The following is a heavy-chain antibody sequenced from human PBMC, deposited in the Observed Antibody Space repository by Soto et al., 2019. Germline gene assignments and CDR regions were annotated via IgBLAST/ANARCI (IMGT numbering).Heavy chain of an antibody. D-gene: IGHD6-13*01. CDR2: ISYDGSNK. CDR3: AKDTDLLYSSSWRGLDY. Sequence: QVQLVESGGGVVQPGRSLRLSCAASGFTFSSYGMHWVRQAPGKGLEWVAVISYDGSNKYYADSVKGRFTISRDNSKNTLYLQMNSLRAEDTAVYYSAKDTDLLYSSSWRGLDYWGQGTLVTVSS. V-gene: IGHV3-30*18. CDR1: GFTFSSYG. J-gene: IGHJ4*02.